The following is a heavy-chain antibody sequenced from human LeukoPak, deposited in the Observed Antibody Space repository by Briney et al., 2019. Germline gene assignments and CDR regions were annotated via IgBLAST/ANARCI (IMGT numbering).Heavy chain of an antibody. D-gene: IGHD3-22*01. CDR1: GFTFSKYA. Sequence: PGGSLRLSCAASGFTFSKYAMTWVRQAPGKGLEWVSGISVSGGSTNYADSVKGRFTISRDNSKNTLYLQMNSLRAEDTAVYYCAKSNYFDSGGYYFFDYRGQGTLVTVSS. CDR2: ISVSGGST. CDR3: AKSNYFDSGGYYFFDY. J-gene: IGHJ4*02. V-gene: IGHV3-23*01.